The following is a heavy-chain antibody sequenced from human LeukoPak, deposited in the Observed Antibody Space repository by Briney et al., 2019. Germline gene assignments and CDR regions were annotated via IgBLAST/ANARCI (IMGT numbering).Heavy chain of an antibody. Sequence: QPGGPLRLSCAASGFTYSSYAMSWVRQAPGKGLEWVSGVSGSGGSTHYADSVKGRFTISRDNSKNTLYLQMNSLRAEDTAVYYCAKDRDSSSWNNFDYWGQGTLVTVSS. CDR3: AKDRDSSSWNNFDY. CDR2: VSGSGGST. CDR1: GFTYSSYA. V-gene: IGHV3-23*01. D-gene: IGHD6-13*01. J-gene: IGHJ4*02.